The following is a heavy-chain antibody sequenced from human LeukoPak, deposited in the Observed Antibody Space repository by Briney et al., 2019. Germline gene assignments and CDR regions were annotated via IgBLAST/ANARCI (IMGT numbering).Heavy chain of an antibody. Sequence: PGGSLRLSCAASGFTFDIYWMNWVRQAPGKGLEWVANIRKDASEKYYVDSVKGRFTISRDNAKNSLYLQMNSLRAEDTAVYYCVRNTGLDYWDQGALVTVAS. CDR2: IRKDASEK. CDR3: VRNTGLDY. CDR1: GFTFDIYW. V-gene: IGHV3-7*01. J-gene: IGHJ4*02.